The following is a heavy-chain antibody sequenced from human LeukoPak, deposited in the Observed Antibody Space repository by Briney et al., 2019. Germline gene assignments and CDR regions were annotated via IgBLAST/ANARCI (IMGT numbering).Heavy chain of an antibody. Sequence: PGGSLRLSCAASGFTFTTYSMNWVRQAPGKGLEWVSHMGIGTSTIGYADSVKGRFTISRDNAKNSVHLQMSNLRVDDSAVYYCVGDKDWGFDSWGQGTLVTVSS. CDR1: GFTFTTYS. CDR3: VGDKDWGFDS. CDR2: MGIGTSTI. V-gene: IGHV3-48*01. D-gene: IGHD7-27*01. J-gene: IGHJ4*02.